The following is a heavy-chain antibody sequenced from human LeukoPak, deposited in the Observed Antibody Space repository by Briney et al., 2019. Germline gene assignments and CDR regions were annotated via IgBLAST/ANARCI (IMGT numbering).Heavy chain of an antibody. CDR3: AKDRGDIVATIDY. V-gene: IGHV3-30*02. CDR1: GFTFSSYG. CDR2: IRYDGSNK. D-gene: IGHD5-12*01. Sequence: GGSLRLSCAASGFTFSSYGMHWVRQAPGKGLEWVAFIRYDGSNKYYADSVKGRFTISRDNPKNTLYLQMNSLRAEDTAVYYCAKDRGDIVATIDYWGQGTLVTVSS. J-gene: IGHJ4*02.